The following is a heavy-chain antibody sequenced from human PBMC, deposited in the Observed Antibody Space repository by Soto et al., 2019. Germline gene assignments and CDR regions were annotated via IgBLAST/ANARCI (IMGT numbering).Heavy chain of an antibody. Sequence: SVKVSCKASGGTFSSYAISWVRQAPGQGLERMGGIIPIFGTANYAQKFQGRVTITADESTSTAYMELSSLRSEDTAVYYCARDLLYYYGSGSYPEYYYYGMDVWGQGTTVTVSS. CDR2: IIPIFGTA. CDR1: GGTFSSYA. V-gene: IGHV1-69*13. J-gene: IGHJ6*02. CDR3: ARDLLYYYGSGSYPEYYYYGMDV. D-gene: IGHD3-10*01.